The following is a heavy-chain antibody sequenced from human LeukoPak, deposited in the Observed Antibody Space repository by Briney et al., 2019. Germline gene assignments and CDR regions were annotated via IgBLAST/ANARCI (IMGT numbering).Heavy chain of an antibody. CDR3: ARERLGLIAAAGTRNWFDP. D-gene: IGHD6-13*01. Sequence: PSETLSLTCTVSGGSISSGSYYWSWIRQPAGKGLEWIGRIYTSGSTNYNPSLKSRVTISVDTSKNQFSLKLSSVTAADTAVYYCARERLGLIAAAGTRNWFDPWGQGTLVTVSS. V-gene: IGHV4-61*02. CDR1: GGSISSGSYY. J-gene: IGHJ5*02. CDR2: IYTSGST.